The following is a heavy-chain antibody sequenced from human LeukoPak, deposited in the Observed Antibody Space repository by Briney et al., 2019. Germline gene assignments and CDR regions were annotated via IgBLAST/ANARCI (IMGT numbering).Heavy chain of an antibody. J-gene: IGHJ4*02. Sequence: SETLSLTCSVSGGSMSSYYWNWMRQSPGKELEWIGYIHFSGRTNYNPTLKSRVTILKDTSKKEFSLKMNSVTAADTAVYYCARGFWSGFDYWGQGTLVTVSS. CDR2: IHFSGRT. V-gene: IGHV4-59*01. CDR1: GGSMSSYY. D-gene: IGHD3-3*01. CDR3: ARGFWSGFDY.